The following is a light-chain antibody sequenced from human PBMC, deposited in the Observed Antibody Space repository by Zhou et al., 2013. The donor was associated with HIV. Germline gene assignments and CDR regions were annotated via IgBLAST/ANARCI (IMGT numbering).Light chain of an antibody. V-gene: IGKV3-15*01. J-gene: IGKJ2*01. CDR2: GAS. CDR1: QSVSSSH. Sequence: EIVMTQSPATLSVSPGERATLSCRASQSVSSSHLAWYQQKLGQAPRLLIHGASTRATGVPARFSGSGSGTEFTLIISSLQSEDFGVYYCQQYYNWPPYTFGQGTKVEIK. CDR3: QQYYNWPPYT.